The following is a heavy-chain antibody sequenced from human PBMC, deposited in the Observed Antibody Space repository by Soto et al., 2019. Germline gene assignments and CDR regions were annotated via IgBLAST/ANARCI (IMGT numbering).Heavy chain of an antibody. J-gene: IGHJ5*02. Sequence: SETLSVTCAVSGGSISSGGYSWSWIRQPPGKGLEWIGYIYHSGSTYYNPSLKSRVTISVDRSKNQFSLKLSSVTAADTAVYYCARMYYDILTGYYPNWFDPWGQGTLVTVSS. CDR3: ARMYYDILTGYYPNWFDP. V-gene: IGHV4-30-2*01. CDR2: IYHSGST. D-gene: IGHD3-9*01. CDR1: GGSISSGGYS.